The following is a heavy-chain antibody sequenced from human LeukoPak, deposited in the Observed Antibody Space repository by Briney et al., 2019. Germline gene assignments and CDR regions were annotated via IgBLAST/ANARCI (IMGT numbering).Heavy chain of an antibody. Sequence: GGSLRLSCAASGFTFSSYEMNWVCQAPGKGLEWVSYISSSGSTIYYADSVKGRFTISRDNAKNSLYLQMNSLRAEDTAVYYCARDRSTAAAAVWGNYYYYGMDVWGQGTTVTVSS. J-gene: IGHJ6*02. D-gene: IGHD6-13*01. V-gene: IGHV3-48*03. CDR3: ARDRSTAAAAVWGNYYYYGMDV. CDR1: GFTFSSYE. CDR2: ISSSGSTI.